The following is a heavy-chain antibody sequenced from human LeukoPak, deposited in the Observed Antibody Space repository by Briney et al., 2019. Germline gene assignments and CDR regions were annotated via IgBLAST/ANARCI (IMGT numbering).Heavy chain of an antibody. V-gene: IGHV4-61*02. D-gene: IGHD3-10*01. J-gene: IGHJ5*02. CDR2: IYTSGST. Sequence: SETLSLTCTVSGGSISSGSYYWSWIRQPAGKGLEWIGRIYTSGSTNYNPSLKSRVTISVDTSKNQFSLKLSSVTAADTAVYYCARDRITMVRGVQYNWFDPWGQGTLVTVSS. CDR1: GGSISSGSYY. CDR3: ARDRITMVRGVQYNWFDP.